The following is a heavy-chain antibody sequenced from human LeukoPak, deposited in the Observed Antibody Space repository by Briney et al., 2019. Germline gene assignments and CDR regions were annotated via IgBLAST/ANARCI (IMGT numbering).Heavy chain of an antibody. D-gene: IGHD3-10*01. Sequence: ASVKVSCKASGYTFTSYDINWVRQAPGQGLEWMGWMNPNSGNTVYAQKFQGRVTITRNTSISTDYMALSSLRSEDTAVYYGARGRVTMGRGVGVWAYWGQGTLVTVSS. CDR2: MNPNSGNT. CDR3: ARGRVTMGRGVGVWAY. CDR1: GYTFTSYD. J-gene: IGHJ4*02. V-gene: IGHV1-8*03.